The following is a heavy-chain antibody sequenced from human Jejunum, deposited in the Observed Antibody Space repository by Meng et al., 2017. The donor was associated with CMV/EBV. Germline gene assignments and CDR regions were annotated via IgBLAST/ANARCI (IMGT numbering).Heavy chain of an antibody. V-gene: IGHV3-48*03. J-gene: IGHJ6*02. CDR1: FSSYE. D-gene: IGHD2-8*01. Sequence: FSSYEMNWVRQTPGKGLEWLSHIDSSGSTTSYTDSVKGRFTISRDNAKNSLYLQMNRLRAEDTALYYCAREPAVYAPPDYYGMDVWGQGTTVTVSS. CDR2: IDSSGSTT. CDR3: AREPAVYAPPDYYGMDV.